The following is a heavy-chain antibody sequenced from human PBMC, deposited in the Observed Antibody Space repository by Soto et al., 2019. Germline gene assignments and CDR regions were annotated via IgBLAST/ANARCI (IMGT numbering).Heavy chain of an antibody. Sequence: SVKVSCKASGGTFSSYTISWVRQAPGQGLEWMGRIIPILGIANYAQKFQGRVTITADKSTSTAYMELRSLRSDDTAVYYCARDRESYDFWSGYDYWGQGTLVTVSS. J-gene: IGHJ4*02. V-gene: IGHV1-69*04. CDR2: IIPILGIA. CDR3: ARDRESYDFWSGYDY. CDR1: GGTFSSYT. D-gene: IGHD3-3*01.